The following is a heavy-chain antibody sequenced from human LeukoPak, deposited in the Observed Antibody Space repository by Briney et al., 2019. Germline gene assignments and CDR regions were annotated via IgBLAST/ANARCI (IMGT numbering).Heavy chain of an antibody. CDR2: MNPNSGNT. J-gene: IGHJ6*02. V-gene: IGHV1-8*01. CDR3: ARGHIVEDILTGYPRGYYYYGMDV. D-gene: IGHD3-9*01. CDR1: GYTFTSYD. Sequence: ASVKVSYKASGYTFTSYDINWVRQATGQGLEWMGWMNPNSGNTGYAQKFQGRVTMTRNTSISTAYMELSSLRSEDTAVYYCARGHIVEDILTGYPRGYYYYGMDVWGQGTTVTVSS.